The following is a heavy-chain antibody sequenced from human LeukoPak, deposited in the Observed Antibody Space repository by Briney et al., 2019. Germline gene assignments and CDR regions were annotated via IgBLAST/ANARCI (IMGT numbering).Heavy chain of an antibody. CDR2: IGSAGSTK. Sequence: GGSLRLSCAVSGFTFSSYNMNWVRQAPGKGLEWVSYIGSAGSTKFYADSVKGRFTVSRDNAKNSLFLQMNSLRAEDTAVYYCARDRYSINLYMTCDYWGQGALVTVSS. CDR1: GFTFSSYN. V-gene: IGHV3-48*01. CDR3: ARDRYSINLYMTCDY. J-gene: IGHJ4*02. D-gene: IGHD6-13*01.